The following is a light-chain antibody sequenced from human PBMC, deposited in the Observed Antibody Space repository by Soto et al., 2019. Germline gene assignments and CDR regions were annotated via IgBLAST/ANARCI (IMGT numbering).Light chain of an antibody. V-gene: IGKV1-39*01. Sequence: DIQMTQSPSSLSASVGDRVTITCRASQSFSGYLTWYQQKPGKAPNLLIYGTSYLQSGVPSRFSGSGSATDFTLTISSLQPEDFATYYCQQSSSTPPVTFGGGTKVEIK. CDR3: QQSSSTPPVT. CDR1: QSFSGY. J-gene: IGKJ4*01. CDR2: GTS.